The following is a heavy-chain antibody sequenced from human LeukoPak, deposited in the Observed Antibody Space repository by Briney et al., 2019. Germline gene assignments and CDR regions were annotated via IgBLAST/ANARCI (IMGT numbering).Heavy chain of an antibody. CDR3: TRYNNDHFDY. CDR2: IAYDGSRA. J-gene: IGHJ4*02. V-gene: IGHV3-33*01. D-gene: IGHD1-14*01. CDR1: XXGYG. Sequence: XXGYGXXWFRQTPGKGLEWVAVIAYDGSRAFYADSVKGRFTISRDNSKNTMSVQMDDLRAEDTAVYYCTRYNNDHFDYWGQGTLVTVSS.